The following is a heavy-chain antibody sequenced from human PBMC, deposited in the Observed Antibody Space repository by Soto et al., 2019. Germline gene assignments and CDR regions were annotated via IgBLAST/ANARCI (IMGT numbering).Heavy chain of an antibody. CDR3: ARQSSSPLYCCYCMDV. D-gene: IGHD6-6*01. Sequence: EVQLVQSGAEVKKPGESLKISCKGSGYSFTSYWIGWVRQMPGKGLEWMGIIYPGDSDTRYSPSFQGQVTIPADKSISTAYLQWSSLKASDTAMYYCARQSSSPLYCCYCMDVWGQGTTVTVSS. CDR1: GYSFTSYW. CDR2: IYPGDSDT. J-gene: IGHJ6*02. V-gene: IGHV5-51*01.